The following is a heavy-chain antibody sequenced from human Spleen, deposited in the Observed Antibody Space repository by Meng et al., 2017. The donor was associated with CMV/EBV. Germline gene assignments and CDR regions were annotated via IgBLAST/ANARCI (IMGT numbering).Heavy chain of an antibody. D-gene: IGHD3-3*01. CDR3: ALDFWSGSFDY. Sequence: SCKASGYNVASYWIGWVRQMPGKGLEWMGIIYPGDSDTRYSPSFQGQVAISADKSITTAYLQWSSLKASDTAIYYCALDFWSGSFDYWGLGTLVTVSS. CDR1: GYNVASYW. CDR2: IYPGDSDT. V-gene: IGHV5-51*01. J-gene: IGHJ4*02.